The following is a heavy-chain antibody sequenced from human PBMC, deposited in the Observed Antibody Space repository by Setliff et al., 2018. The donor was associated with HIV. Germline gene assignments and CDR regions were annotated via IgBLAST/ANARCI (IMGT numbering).Heavy chain of an antibody. D-gene: IGHD1-26*01. Sequence: ASVKVSCKTSGYIFNAYAITWARQAPGQGLEWIGWISPYNGDMKYAQNFQGRRTVTIDASTTTAYMELSSLRPDYTAVYYCSMGPKYIIPTSNWFDSWGQGTPVTVSS. CDR2: ISPYNGDM. J-gene: IGHJ5*01. CDR1: GYIFNAYA. V-gene: IGHV1-18*01. CDR3: SMGPKYIIPTSNWFDS.